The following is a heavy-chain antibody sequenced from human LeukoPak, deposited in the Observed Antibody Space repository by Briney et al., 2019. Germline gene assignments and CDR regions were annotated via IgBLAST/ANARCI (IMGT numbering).Heavy chain of an antibody. D-gene: IGHD3-16*01. V-gene: IGHV3-21*01. J-gene: IGHJ1*01. CDR3: GRAFPPLRTSSAGDL. Sequence: GGSLRLSCSASGFSFSDYDMNWVRQAPGKGLEWVSAISGRSSHIYYGESVKGRFTISRDNAKDSLYLQMDSLGVEDTAVYYCGRAFPPLRTSSAGDLWGQGTLVVVSS. CDR1: GFSFSDYD. CDR2: ISGRSSHI.